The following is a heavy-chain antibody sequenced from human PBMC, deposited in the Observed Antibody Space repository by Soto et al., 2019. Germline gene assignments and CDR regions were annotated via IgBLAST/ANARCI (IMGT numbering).Heavy chain of an antibody. D-gene: IGHD2-2*02. CDR2: ISYDETNE. Sequence: QVQLVESGGGVVQPGRSLRLSCAASGFTFTTSAMHWVRQAPGKGLEWVAVISYDETNEYYADSVKGRFTISRDNPKNTLYLQMNSLRPEDTAVYYCAGCTSCYTCPIDYWGQGTLVTVSS. J-gene: IGHJ4*02. CDR1: GFTFTTSA. CDR3: AGCTSCYTCPIDY. V-gene: IGHV3-30*03.